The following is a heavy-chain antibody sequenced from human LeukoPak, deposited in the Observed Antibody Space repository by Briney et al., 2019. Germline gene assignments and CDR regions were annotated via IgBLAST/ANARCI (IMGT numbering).Heavy chain of an antibody. Sequence: ASVKVSCKVSGYTLTELSMHWVRQAPGKGLEWMGGFDPGDGETIYAQKFQGRVTMTEDTSTDTAYMELSSLRSEDTAVYYCATHKALQYYYYMDVWGKGTTVTVSS. CDR1: GYTLTELS. CDR3: ATHKALQYYYYMDV. CDR2: FDPGDGET. J-gene: IGHJ6*03. V-gene: IGHV1-24*01.